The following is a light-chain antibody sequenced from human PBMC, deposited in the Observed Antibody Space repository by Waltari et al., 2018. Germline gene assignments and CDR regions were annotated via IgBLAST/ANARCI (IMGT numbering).Light chain of an antibody. CDR3: ISYTTSSAPGV. CDR2: EVS. Sequence: QSALTQPASVSGSPGQSITISCSGTDSDVGAYDFVSWYQQHPGKAPHLIIYEVSNQPSGISNRFSASKSGHTASLTISGLQAEDGADYYCISYTTSSAPGVFGTGTRVTVL. CDR1: DSDVGAYDF. J-gene: IGLJ1*01. V-gene: IGLV2-14*01.